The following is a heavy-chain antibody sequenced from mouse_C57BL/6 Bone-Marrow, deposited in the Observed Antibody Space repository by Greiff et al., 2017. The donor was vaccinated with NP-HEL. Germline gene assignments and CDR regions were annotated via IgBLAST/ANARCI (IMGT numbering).Heavy chain of an antibody. CDR1: GYTFTSYW. D-gene: IGHD1-1*01. J-gene: IGHJ3*01. V-gene: IGHV1-7*01. CDR3: ARDYYGRRFAY. CDR2: INPSSGYT. Sequence: QVQLQQPGAELVMPGASVKLSCKASGYTFTSYWMHWVKQRPGQGLEWIGYINPSSGYTKYNQKFKDKATLTADKSSSTAYMQLSSLTYEDSAVYYCARDYYGRRFAYWGQGTLVTVSA.